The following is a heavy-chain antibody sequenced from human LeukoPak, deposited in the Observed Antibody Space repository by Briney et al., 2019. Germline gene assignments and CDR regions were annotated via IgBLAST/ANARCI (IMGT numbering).Heavy chain of an antibody. D-gene: IGHD6-13*01. CDR2: ISSSGGTI. J-gene: IGHJ4*02. CDR1: GFTFSDYY. CDR3: ASSYIAAAGTDY. Sequence: GGSLRLSCAASGFTFSDYYMSWIRQAPGKGLEWVSYISSSGGTIYYADSVKGRFTISRDNAKNSLYLQMNSLRAEDTAVYYCASSYIAAAGTDYWGQGTLVTVSS. V-gene: IGHV3-11*01.